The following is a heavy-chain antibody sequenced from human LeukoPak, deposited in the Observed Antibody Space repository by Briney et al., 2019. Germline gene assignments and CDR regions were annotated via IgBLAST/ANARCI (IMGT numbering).Heavy chain of an antibody. V-gene: IGHV1-24*01. Sequence: GASVKVSCKVSGYTLAELSMHWVRQAPGKGLEWMEGFDPEDGETIYAQKFQGRVTMTEDTSADTTYMELSSLRSEDTAVYYCATASVPSAIDAFDIWGQGTMVTVSS. D-gene: IGHD2-2*02. CDR1: GYTLAELS. CDR2: FDPEDGET. J-gene: IGHJ3*02. CDR3: ATASVPSAIDAFDI.